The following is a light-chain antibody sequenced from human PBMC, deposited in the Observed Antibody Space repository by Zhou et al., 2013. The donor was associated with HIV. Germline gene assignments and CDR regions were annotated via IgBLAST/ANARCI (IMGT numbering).Light chain of an antibody. CDR3: QQYGSSPLT. J-gene: IGKJ4*01. CDR2: GAS. Sequence: EIVLTQSPGILSLSPGERGTLSCRASQSVSSSYLAWYQQKPGQAPRLLIYGASSRATGIPDRFSGSGSGTDFTLTISRLEPEDFAVYYCQQYGSSPLTFGGGTKVEIK. V-gene: IGKV3-20*01. CDR1: QSVSSSY.